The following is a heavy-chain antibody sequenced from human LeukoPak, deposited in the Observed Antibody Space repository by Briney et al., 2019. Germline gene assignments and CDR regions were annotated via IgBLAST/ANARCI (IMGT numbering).Heavy chain of an antibody. CDR3: ARSTPYFDY. CDR1: GGSISSGGYS. J-gene: IGHJ4*02. Sequence: SETLSLTCAVSGGSISSGGYSWSWIRQPPGKGLEWIGYIYHSGSTYYNPSLKSRVTISVDRSKNQFSLKLSSVTAADTAVYYCARSTPYFDYWGQGTLVTVSS. V-gene: IGHV4-30-2*01. CDR2: IYHSGST.